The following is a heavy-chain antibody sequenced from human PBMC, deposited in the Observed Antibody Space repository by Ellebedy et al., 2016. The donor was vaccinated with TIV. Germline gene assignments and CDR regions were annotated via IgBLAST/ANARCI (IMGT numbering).Heavy chain of an antibody. CDR3: VRDLGVTSSYLDT. CDR2: VSGDGTST. J-gene: IGHJ4*02. CDR1: GFTFSNYA. V-gene: IGHV3-74*01. D-gene: IGHD2/OR15-2a*01. Sequence: GESLKISCAASGFTFSNYAMSWVRQAPGKGLVWVSRVSGDGTSTNYADFVKGRFTISRDNVKNTVFLQMSSLRAEDTAIYYCVRDLGVTSSYLDTWGQGTLVTVSS.